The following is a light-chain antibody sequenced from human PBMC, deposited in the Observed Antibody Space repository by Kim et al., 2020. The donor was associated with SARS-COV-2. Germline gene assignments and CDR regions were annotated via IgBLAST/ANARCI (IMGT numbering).Light chain of an antibody. CDR1: QSVSSN. V-gene: IGKV3-15*01. Sequence: MSPGERAPLSCRASQSVSSNLAGYQQKPGQAPRVLIYDASTRATGIPARFSGSGSGTQFTLTISSLQSEDFAVYYCHQYNNWPLTFGGGTKVDIK. CDR3: HQYNNWPLT. J-gene: IGKJ4*01. CDR2: DAS.